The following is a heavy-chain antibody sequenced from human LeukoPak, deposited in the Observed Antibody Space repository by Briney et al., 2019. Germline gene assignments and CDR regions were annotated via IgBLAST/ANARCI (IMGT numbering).Heavy chain of an antibody. V-gene: IGHV4-39*01. J-gene: IGHJ4*02. Sequence: SETLSLTCTVSGGSISSSSYYWGWIRQPPGKGLEWIGSIYYGGSTYYNPSLKSRVTISVDTSKNQFSLKLSSVTAADTAVYCCARPSSGPYYFDYWGQGTLVTVSS. D-gene: IGHD6-19*01. CDR1: GGSISSSSYY. CDR2: IYYGGST. CDR3: ARPSSGPYYFDY.